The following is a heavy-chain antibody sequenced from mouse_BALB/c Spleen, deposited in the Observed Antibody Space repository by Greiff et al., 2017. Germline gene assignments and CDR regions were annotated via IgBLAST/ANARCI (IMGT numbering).Heavy chain of an antibody. Sequence: QVHVKQSGAELVRPGTSVKVSCKASGYAFTNYLIEWVKQRPGQGLEWIGVINPGSGGTNYNEKFKGKATLTADKSSSTAYMQLSSLTSDDSAVYFCARSGYDGFHYYAMDYWGQGTSVTVSS. CDR2: INPGSGGT. V-gene: IGHV1-54*01. D-gene: IGHD2-3*01. CDR1: GYAFTNYL. J-gene: IGHJ4*01. CDR3: ARSGYDGFHYYAMDY.